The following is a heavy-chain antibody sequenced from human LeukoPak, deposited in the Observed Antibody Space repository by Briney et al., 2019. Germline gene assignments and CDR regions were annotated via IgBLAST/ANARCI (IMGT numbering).Heavy chain of an antibody. CDR2: IWYDGSNK. CDR1: GFTFSSYG. J-gene: IGHJ6*03. CDR3: AVAPRSDYYYMDV. Sequence: GGSLRLSCAASGFTFSSYGMHWVRQAPGEGLEWVAVIWYDGSNKYYADSVKGRFTISRDNSKNTLYLQMNSLRAEDTSVYYCAVAPRSDYYYMDVWGKGTTVTVSS. V-gene: IGHV3-33*01. D-gene: IGHD2-21*01.